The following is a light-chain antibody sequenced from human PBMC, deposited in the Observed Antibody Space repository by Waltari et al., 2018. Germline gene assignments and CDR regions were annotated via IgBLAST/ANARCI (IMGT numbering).Light chain of an antibody. J-gene: IGLJ3*02. CDR1: SSDIGAYNY. Sequence: QSALTQPPSASGPPGQSVAISCTGTSSDIGAYNYVSWYQQHPGKAPKLIIDEVTKRPSGVPDHFSGSKSGNTASLTVSGLQPEDEADYYCASFAGNFIWVFGGGTKLTVL. CDR3: ASFAGNFIWV. V-gene: IGLV2-8*01. CDR2: EVT.